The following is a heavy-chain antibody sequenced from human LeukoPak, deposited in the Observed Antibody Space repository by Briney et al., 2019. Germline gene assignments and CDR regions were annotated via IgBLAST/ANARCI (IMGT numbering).Heavy chain of an antibody. J-gene: IGHJ4*02. CDR3: AKHFPYFEY. V-gene: IGHV3-23*01. CDR1: GFTFSTYA. CDR2: ISGSGAST. Sequence: GGSLRLSCAASGFTFSTYAMGWVRQAPGKGLEWVSGISGSGASTYYADSVKGRFTISRDNSKNTLFLQMNSLRAEDTAVYFCAKHFPYFEYWGQETLVTVSS.